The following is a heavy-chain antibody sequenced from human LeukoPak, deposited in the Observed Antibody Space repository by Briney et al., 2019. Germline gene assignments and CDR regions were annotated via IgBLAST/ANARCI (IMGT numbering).Heavy chain of an antibody. D-gene: IGHD1-26*01. V-gene: IGHV3-21*01. J-gene: IGHJ5*02. CDR1: GFTFSSYS. Sequence: GGSLRLSCAASGFTFSSYSMNWVRQAPGKGLEWVSSISSSSSYIYYADSVKGRFTISRDNAKNSLYLQMNSLRAEDTAVYYCARDRGAGDWFDPWGQGTLVTVSS. CDR3: ARDRGAGDWFDP. CDR2: ISSSSSYI.